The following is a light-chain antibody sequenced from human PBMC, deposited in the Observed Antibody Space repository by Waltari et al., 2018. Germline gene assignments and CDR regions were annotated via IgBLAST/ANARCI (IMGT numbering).Light chain of an antibody. CDR2: GAS. Sequence: EIVLTQPPDTLSLSPGERATLSCRASQSIGRYLVWYQQKPGQAPRLLIYGASTRASGIPDRFSGSGSGTDFSLTISRLEPEDFAVYHCQKHDRLPATFGQGTKVEIK. CDR1: QSIGRY. CDR3: QKHDRLPAT. J-gene: IGKJ1*01. V-gene: IGKV3-20*01.